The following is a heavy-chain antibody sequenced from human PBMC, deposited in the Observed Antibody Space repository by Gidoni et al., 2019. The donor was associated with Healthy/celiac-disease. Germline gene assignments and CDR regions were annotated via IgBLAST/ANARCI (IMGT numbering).Heavy chain of an antibody. V-gene: IGHV4-59*01. CDR2: IYYSGST. Sequence: QVPLQESGPGMVKPSETLSLTCTVPGGSISSYYWSWIRLPPGKGLEWIGYIYYSGSTNYNPSLKSRVTISVDTSKNQFSLKLSSVTAADTAVYYCARDRPTYDYVWGSYRILDYWGQGTLVTVSS. D-gene: IGHD3-16*02. CDR1: GGSISSYY. CDR3: ARDRPTYDYVWGSYRILDY. J-gene: IGHJ4*02.